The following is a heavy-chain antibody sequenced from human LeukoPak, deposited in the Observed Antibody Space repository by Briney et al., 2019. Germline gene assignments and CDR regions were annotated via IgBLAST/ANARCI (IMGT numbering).Heavy chain of an antibody. CDR2: ISHSGTT. J-gene: IGHJ6*02. CDR1: GGSFSGYS. D-gene: IGHD3-16*02. CDR3: AREIRLRLGELSYPGPLDYYYGVDV. V-gene: IGHV4-34*01. Sequence: SETLSLTCAVSGGSFSGYSWSWIRQPPGKGLEWIGEISHSGTTDYNPSLKSRLTISMDTSKNHFSLNLRSVTAADTAVYYCAREIRLRLGELSYPGPLDYYYGVDVWGQGTTVTVSS.